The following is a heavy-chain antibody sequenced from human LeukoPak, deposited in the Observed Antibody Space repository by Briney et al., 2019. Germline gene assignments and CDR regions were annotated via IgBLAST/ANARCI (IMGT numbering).Heavy chain of an antibody. J-gene: IGHJ6*02. V-gene: IGHV4-59*01. D-gene: IGHD3-22*01. CDR2: IYYSGST. CDR1: GGSMSPYH. Sequence: SETLSLTCTVSGGSMSPYHWGWIRQPPGKGLEWTGYIYYSGSTNYNPSLKSRVTISVDTSKNQFSLKLSSVTAADTAVYYCARGEYYYDSSGYYSGGYYYYGMDVWGQGTTVTVSS. CDR3: ARGEYYYDSSGYYSGGYYYYGMDV.